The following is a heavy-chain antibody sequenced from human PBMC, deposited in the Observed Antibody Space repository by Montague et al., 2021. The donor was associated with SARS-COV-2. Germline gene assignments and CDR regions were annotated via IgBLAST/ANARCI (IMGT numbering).Heavy chain of an antibody. D-gene: IGHD1-1*01. CDR2: TYYRSKWYN. V-gene: IGHV6-1*01. Sequence: CAISGDSVSSNSATWNWVSQSPSRGLELLGRTYYRSKWYNDYAVXVRGRVTVNPDTSKNQFSLQLNSVTPEDTVIYYCTSGREGNYNVMDVWGQGTTVTVSS. CDR1: GDSVSSNSAT. CDR3: TSGREGNYNVMDV. J-gene: IGHJ6*02.